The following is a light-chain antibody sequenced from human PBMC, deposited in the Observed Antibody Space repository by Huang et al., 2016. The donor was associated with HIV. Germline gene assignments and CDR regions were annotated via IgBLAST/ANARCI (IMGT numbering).Light chain of an antibody. CDR2: GAS. Sequence: EIVMPQSPATLSVSPGERATLSCRASQSVSSNLAWYQQKPGQAPRLLIYGASTRATGIPARFSGSGSGTEFTLTISSLQSEDFAVYYCQQYNNWPPLLTFGGGTKVEIK. V-gene: IGKV3-15*01. J-gene: IGKJ4*01. CDR3: QQYNNWPPLLT. CDR1: QSVSSN.